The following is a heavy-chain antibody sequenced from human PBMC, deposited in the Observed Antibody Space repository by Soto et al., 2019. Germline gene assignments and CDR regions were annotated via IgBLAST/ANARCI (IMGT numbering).Heavy chain of an antibody. V-gene: IGHV3-30-3*01. CDR1: GFTFSYYA. CDR2: ISYDGSNK. CDR3: ARDWSNYVGSYYGMDV. D-gene: IGHD4-4*01. Sequence: QVHLVESGGGVVQPGRSLRLSCAASGFTFSYYAMHWVRQAPGKGLEWVAVISYDGSNKYYADSVKGRFTISRDNSKNTLYLQMISLRAEDTAVYYCARDWSNYVGSYYGMDVWGQGTTVTVSS. J-gene: IGHJ6*02.